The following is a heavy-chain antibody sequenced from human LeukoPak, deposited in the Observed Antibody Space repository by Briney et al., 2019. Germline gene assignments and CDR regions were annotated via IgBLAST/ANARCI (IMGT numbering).Heavy chain of an antibody. V-gene: IGHV3-7*01. D-gene: IGHD2-2*01. CDR1: GITFSSYW. J-gene: IGHJ6*03. CDR3: AKSYVPAASPHYMDV. CDR2: IKEDGSDK. Sequence: EPGGSLRLSCAASGITFSSYWMTWVRQPPGKGLEWVANIKEDGSDKYYVDSVKGRFTISRDNSKNTLYLQMNSLRAEDTAVYYCAKSYVPAASPHYMDVWGKGTTVTVSS.